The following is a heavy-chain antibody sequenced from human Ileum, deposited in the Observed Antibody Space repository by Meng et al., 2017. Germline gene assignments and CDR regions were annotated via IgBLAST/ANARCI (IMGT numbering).Heavy chain of an antibody. V-gene: IGHV4-4*02. Sequence: QVPRAGAGPGMVKACGALSLPCPVSRGSINSDTYRGWVRLPPGKGLEWIGQILHSGSTIYQPSLQSRVNMSVDKFKSQFSLMLTSVTAGEKAVYYCARHGGYYQGFWGQGTLVTVSS. J-gene: IGHJ4*02. CDR1: RGSINSDTY. CDR2: ILHSGST. D-gene: IGHD4-23*01. CDR3: ARHGGYYQGF.